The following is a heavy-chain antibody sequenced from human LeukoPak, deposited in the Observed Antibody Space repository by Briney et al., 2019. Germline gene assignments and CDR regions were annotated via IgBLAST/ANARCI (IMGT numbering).Heavy chain of an antibody. CDR3: ARGPPRGKYYYMDV. CDR2: IGTASDT. Sequence: GGSLRLSCAASGFTFSSFDMHWVRQPTGQGLKWVSTIGTASDTHYPGSVEGRFTLSRDNAKNSLYLQMNSLTAGDTAVYYCARGPPRGKYYYMDVWGKGTTVTVSS. V-gene: IGHV3-13*01. J-gene: IGHJ6*03. CDR1: GFTFSSFD. D-gene: IGHD1-1*01.